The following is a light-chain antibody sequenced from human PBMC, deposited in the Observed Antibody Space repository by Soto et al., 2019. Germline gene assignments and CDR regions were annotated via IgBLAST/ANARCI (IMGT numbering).Light chain of an antibody. CDR1: QSVSSN. Sequence: EIVMTQSPATLSVSPGERATLSCRASQSVSSNLGWYQQKPGQAPRLLIYGVSTRATGIPARFSGSGSGTDFTLTISSLQSEDFAVYYCQQHHNWPWTFGQGTKVEIK. V-gene: IGKV3-15*01. CDR3: QQHHNWPWT. CDR2: GVS. J-gene: IGKJ1*01.